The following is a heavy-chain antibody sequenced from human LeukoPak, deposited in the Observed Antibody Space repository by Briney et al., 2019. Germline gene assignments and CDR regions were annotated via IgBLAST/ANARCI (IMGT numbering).Heavy chain of an antibody. CDR1: GGSFSGYY. D-gene: IGHD3-3*01. CDR2: INHSGST. J-gene: IGHJ6*02. Sequence: SETLSLTCAVYGGSFSGYYWSWTRQPPGKGLEWIGEINHSGSTNYNPSLKSRVTISVDTSKNQFSLKLSSVTAADTAVCYCARSRPITIFGVVIRSIYYYYGMDVWGQGTTVTVSS. V-gene: IGHV4-34*01. CDR3: ARSRPITIFGVVIRSIYYYYGMDV.